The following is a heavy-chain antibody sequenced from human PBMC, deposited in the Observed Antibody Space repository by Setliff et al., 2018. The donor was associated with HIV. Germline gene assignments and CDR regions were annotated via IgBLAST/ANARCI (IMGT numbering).Heavy chain of an antibody. CDR3: ARHRVDTSMLVVKSPGAFDL. CDR1: GYSFGDYW. V-gene: IGHV5-51*01. J-gene: IGHJ3*01. Sequence: GESLKLSCRGFGYSFGDYWIGWVRQKAGQGLEWMGIIFPADSDTRVSPSFQGQVTISADRSTYAAFLQWTSLKASDTGIYFCARHRVDTSMLVVKSPGAFDLWGQGTLVTVSS. CDR2: IFPADSDT. D-gene: IGHD3-22*01.